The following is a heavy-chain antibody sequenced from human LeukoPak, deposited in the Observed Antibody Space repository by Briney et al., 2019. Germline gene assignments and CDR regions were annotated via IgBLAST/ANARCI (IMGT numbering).Heavy chain of an antibody. CDR1: GYTLTDLS. Sequence: ASVKLSCKVSGYTLTDLSIHLVLRAPGKGLEWMGGFDPEEDETIYAQHFQGRVTMTEDTSTDTAYLQLNSLTSEDTAVYFCATQKLMEGRYSLDYWGQGTLVTVCS. CDR2: FDPEEDET. V-gene: IGHV1-24*01. CDR3: ATQKLMEGRYSLDY. J-gene: IGHJ4*02. D-gene: IGHD3-10*01.